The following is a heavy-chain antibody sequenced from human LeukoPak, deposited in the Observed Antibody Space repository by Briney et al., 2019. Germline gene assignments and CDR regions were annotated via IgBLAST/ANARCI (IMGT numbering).Heavy chain of an antibody. V-gene: IGHV3-48*03. CDR3: ARDCSSTSCPGYYYYYGMDV. CDR2: ISSSGSTI. J-gene: IGHJ6*02. D-gene: IGHD2-2*01. CDR1: GFTFSSYE. Sequence: PGGSLRLSCAASGFTFSSYEMNWVRQAPGKGLEWVSYISSSGSTIHYADSVKGRFTISRDNAKNSLYLQMNSLRAEDTAVYYCARDCSSTSCPGYYYYYGMDVWGQGTTVTVSS.